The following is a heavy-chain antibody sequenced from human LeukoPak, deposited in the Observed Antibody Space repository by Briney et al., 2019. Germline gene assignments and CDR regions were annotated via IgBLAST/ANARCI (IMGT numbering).Heavy chain of an antibody. J-gene: IGHJ4*02. V-gene: IGHV3-48*03. CDR2: ISSSGSTI. Sequence: GGSLRLSCAASGFTFSSSEMNWVRQAPGKGLEWVSYISSSGSTIYNADSVKGRFTISRDNAKNSLYLQMNRLRADDTGVYYCALGYCSGGSCYFGYWGQGTLVTVSS. D-gene: IGHD2-15*01. CDR3: ALGYCSGGSCYFGY. CDR1: GFTFSSSE.